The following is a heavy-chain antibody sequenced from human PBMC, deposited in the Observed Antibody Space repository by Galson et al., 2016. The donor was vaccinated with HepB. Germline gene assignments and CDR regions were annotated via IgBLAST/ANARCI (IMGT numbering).Heavy chain of an antibody. V-gene: IGHV3-30*18. CDR2: ISFEGSNK. Sequence: LRLSCAASGFIFSSYGMHWVRQAPGKGLEWVAAISFEGSNKDYADSVKGRFSISRDNPKNTLYLQMNILRVQDTAVYYCAKDLKRSSGSYYYYAMDVWGRGTTVTVSS. CDR1: GFIFSSYG. D-gene: IGHD1-26*01. CDR3: AKDLKRSSGSYYYYAMDV. J-gene: IGHJ6*02.